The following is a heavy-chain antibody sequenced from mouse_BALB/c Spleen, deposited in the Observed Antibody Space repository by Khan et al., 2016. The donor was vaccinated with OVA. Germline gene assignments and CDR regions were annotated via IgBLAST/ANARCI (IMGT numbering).Heavy chain of an antibody. D-gene: IGHD1-1*01. CDR3: AREEALYYFDY. V-gene: IGHV1-76*01. CDR2: IYPGTDNT. J-gene: IGHJ2*01. Sequence: QVQLQQSGAELVRPGASVKLSCKASGYIFTSYWIHWVKQRSGQGLEWIARIYPGTDNTYFNEKLKDKATLTADKSSSTAYMHLSGLKSEDSAVYFCAREEALYYFDYWGQGTTLTVSS. CDR1: GYIFTSYW.